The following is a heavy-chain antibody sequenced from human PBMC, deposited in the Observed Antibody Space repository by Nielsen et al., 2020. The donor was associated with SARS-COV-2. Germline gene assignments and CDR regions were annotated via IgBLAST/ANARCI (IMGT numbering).Heavy chain of an antibody. CDR3: ARGLMGGTPDFYYSYMDV. CDR1: GESFSGYY. Sequence: AETLSLTCAVSGESFSGYYQWSWIRQPPGKGLEWIGEISHSGTTNYNPSLKSRVTMSLLWSKNQYSLKLRSVTAADTAVYFCARGLMGGTPDFYYSYMDVWDKGSTVTVSS. CDR2: ISHSGTT. V-gene: IGHV4-34*01. D-gene: IGHD1-26*01. J-gene: IGHJ6*03.